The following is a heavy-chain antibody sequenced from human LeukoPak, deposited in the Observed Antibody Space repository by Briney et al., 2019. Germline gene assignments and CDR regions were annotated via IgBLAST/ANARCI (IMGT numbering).Heavy chain of an antibody. Sequence: PGGSLRLSCAAYGFSLSGYWMSWVRQAPGKGLEWVARLHADGNEKNFVHSVKGRFTVSRDNAKNSLYLQMNSLRVEDTAVYYCARGGYSFDYRGQGTLVTVSS. CDR1: GFSLSGYW. V-gene: IGHV3-7*01. CDR2: LHADGNEK. CDR3: ARGGYSFDY. J-gene: IGHJ4*02. D-gene: IGHD5-12*01.